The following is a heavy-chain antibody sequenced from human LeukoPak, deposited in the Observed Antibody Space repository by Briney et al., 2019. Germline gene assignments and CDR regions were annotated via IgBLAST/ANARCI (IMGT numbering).Heavy chain of an antibody. Sequence: PSETLSLTCTVSGGSISSYYWSWIRQPPGKGLEWIGYIYYSGSTNYNPSLKSRVTISVDTSKNQFSLKLSSVTAADTAVYYCARAYYYDSSGYCPYAFDIWGQGTMVTVSS. D-gene: IGHD3-22*01. J-gene: IGHJ3*02. V-gene: IGHV4-59*08. CDR2: IYYSGST. CDR1: GGSISSYY. CDR3: ARAYYYDSSGYCPYAFDI.